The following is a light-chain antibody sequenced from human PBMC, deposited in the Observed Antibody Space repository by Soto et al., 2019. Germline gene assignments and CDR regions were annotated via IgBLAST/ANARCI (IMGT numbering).Light chain of an antibody. V-gene: IGKV3-15*01. CDR1: QSVRNN. Sequence: EIVMTQSPATLSVSPGERATLSCRASQSVRNNLAWYQQRPGRAPRLLIYGASTRASGIPARFSGSRSGTGFTRTVSRLQSEDLAVYHCQHYENLPLTFGGGTNVEIK. CDR3: QHYENLPLT. CDR2: GAS. J-gene: IGKJ4*01.